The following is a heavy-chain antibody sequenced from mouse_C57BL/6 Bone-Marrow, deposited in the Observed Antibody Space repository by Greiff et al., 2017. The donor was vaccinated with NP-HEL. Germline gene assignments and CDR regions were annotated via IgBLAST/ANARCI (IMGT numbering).Heavy chain of an antibody. J-gene: IGHJ2*01. CDR1: GYTFTDYN. CDR3: ARRTSLIFDY. CDR2: INPNNGGT. D-gene: IGHD1-3*01. Sequence: VQLKQSGPELVKPGASVKIPCKASGYTFTDYNMDWVKQSHGKSLEWIGDINPNNGGTIYNQKFKGKATLTVDKSSSTAYMELRSLTSEDTAVYYCARRTSLIFDYWGQGTTLTVSS. V-gene: IGHV1-18*01.